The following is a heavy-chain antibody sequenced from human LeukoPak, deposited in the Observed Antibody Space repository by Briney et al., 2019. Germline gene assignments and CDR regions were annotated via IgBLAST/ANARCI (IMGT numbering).Heavy chain of an antibody. Sequence: GASVKVSCKASGYTFTSYDINWVRQATGQGLEWMGWINPNSGGTNYAQKFQGRVTMTRDTSISTAYMELSRLRSDDTAVYYCARVGQPEDWFDPWGQGTLVTVSS. V-gene: IGHV1-2*02. CDR3: ARVGQPEDWFDP. CDR2: INPNSGGT. CDR1: GYTFTSYD. J-gene: IGHJ5*02. D-gene: IGHD3-10*01.